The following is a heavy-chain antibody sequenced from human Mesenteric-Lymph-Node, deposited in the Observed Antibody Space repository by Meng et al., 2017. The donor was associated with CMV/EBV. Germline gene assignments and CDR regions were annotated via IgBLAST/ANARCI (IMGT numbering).Heavy chain of an antibody. CDR2: IRYDGSNK. Sequence: GESLKISCAASRFTFSGYGMHWVRHAPGKGLEWVAFIRYDGSNKYYADSVKGRFTISRDNSKNTLYLQMNSLRAEDTAVHFCAKDNSASYYYYGMDVWGQGTTVTVSS. J-gene: IGHJ6*02. CDR1: RFTFSGYG. V-gene: IGHV3-30*02. D-gene: IGHD2/OR15-2a*01. CDR3: AKDNSASYYYYGMDV.